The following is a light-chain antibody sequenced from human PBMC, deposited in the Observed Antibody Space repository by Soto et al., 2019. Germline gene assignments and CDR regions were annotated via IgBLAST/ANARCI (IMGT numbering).Light chain of an antibody. CDR1: HRVSSY. V-gene: IGKV3-15*01. Sequence: EIVMTQSPATLSVSPGERATLSCRASHRVSSYLAWYQQKPGQAPRLLIYGTSTRATGVPARFSGSGSGTEFTLTISSLQSEDFAVYYCQQYNNWPLTFGAGTKVEI. CDR3: QQYNNWPLT. J-gene: IGKJ4*01. CDR2: GTS.